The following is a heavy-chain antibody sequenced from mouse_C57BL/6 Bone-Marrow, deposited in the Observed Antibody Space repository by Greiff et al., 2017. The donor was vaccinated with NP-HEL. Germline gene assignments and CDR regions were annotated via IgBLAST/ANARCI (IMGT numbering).Heavy chain of an antibody. D-gene: IGHD2-3*01. V-gene: IGHV2-6*03. J-gene: IGHJ4*01. CDR1: GFSLTSDG. CDR3: ARPDGYYDYAMDY. Sequence: QVQLQQSGPGLVAPSQSLSITCTVSGFSLTSDGVHWVRQPPGKGLEWLVVIWSDGSTTYNSALKSRLSISKNNSKSQVFLKMNSLQTDDTAMYYCARPDGYYDYAMDYWGQGTSVTVSS. CDR2: IWSDGST.